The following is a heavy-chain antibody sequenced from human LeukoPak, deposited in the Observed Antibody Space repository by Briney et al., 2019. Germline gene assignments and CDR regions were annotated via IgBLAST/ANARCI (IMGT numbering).Heavy chain of an antibody. CDR3: ARQRADYFYHYMDV. V-gene: IGHV4-39*01. J-gene: IGHJ6*03. CDR2: IYYSGTT. Sequence: EXXSLTCTVSGGSIDSSSYYWAWIRPPPGKGLEWLGNIYYSGTTFYTSSLKSRVTISTDMSKNQFSLRLTSVTAADTAVYYCARQRADYFYHYMDVWGKGTTVIVSS. CDR1: GGSIDSSSYY.